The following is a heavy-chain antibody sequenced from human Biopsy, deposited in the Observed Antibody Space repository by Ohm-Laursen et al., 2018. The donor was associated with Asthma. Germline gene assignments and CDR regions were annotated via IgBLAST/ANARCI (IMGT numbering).Heavy chain of an antibody. V-gene: IGHV4-39*01. CDR3: VRGSSSWHHGPFHYYYGLDV. D-gene: IGHD6-13*01. CDR1: GAYIETPDYH. J-gene: IGHJ6*02. CDR2: IYKSGQV. Sequence: GTLSLTCTVSGAYIETPDYHWSWIRQSPGKGLEWIGNIYKSGQVYYNLSLKSRVTISVDTSKNQFSLQLRSVTAADTAVYYCVRGSSSWHHGPFHYYYGLDVWGQGTTATVSS.